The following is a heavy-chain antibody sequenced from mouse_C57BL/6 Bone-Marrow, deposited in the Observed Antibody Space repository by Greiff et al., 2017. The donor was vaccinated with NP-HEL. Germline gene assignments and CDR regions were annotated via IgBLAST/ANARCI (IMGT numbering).Heavy chain of an antibody. CDR2: ISSGSSTI. CDR3: ARRLGARYWYFDV. D-gene: IGHD4-1*01. CDR1: GFTFSDYG. J-gene: IGHJ1*03. V-gene: IGHV5-17*01. Sequence: EVKLVESGGGLVKPGGSLKLSCAASGFTFSDYGMHWVRQAPEKGLEWVAYISSGSSTIYYADTVKGRFTLSRDNAKNTRFLHMTSLRSEDTAMYYCARRLGARYWYFDVWGTGTTVTVSS.